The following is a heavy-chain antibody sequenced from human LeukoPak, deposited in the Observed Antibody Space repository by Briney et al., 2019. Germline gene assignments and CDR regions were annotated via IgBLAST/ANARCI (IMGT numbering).Heavy chain of an antibody. D-gene: IGHD1-26*01. CDR3: ARGVGSGSRLRAGDY. Sequence: SETLSLTCAVSGGSISSSNWWSWVRQPPGKGLEWIGEIYHSGSTNYNPSLKSRVTISVDKSKNQFSLKLSSVTAADTAVYYCARGVGSGSRLRAGDYWGQGTLVTVSS. CDR2: IYHSGST. J-gene: IGHJ4*02. V-gene: IGHV4-4*02. CDR1: GGSISSSNW.